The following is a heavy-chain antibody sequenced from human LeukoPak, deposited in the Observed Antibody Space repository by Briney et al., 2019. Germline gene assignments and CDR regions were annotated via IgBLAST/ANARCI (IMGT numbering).Heavy chain of an antibody. Sequence: GASVNVSCKASGYTFTGNYIHWVRQAPGQGLEWMGWINPNSGGPNYAQKFQGRVTMTLDTSISTAYMELSRLTSDDTAVYYCARDRYDFWSGPVDYWGQGTLVTVSS. CDR3: ARDRYDFWSGPVDY. J-gene: IGHJ4*02. V-gene: IGHV1-2*02. CDR1: GYTFTGNY. CDR2: INPNSGGP. D-gene: IGHD3-3*01.